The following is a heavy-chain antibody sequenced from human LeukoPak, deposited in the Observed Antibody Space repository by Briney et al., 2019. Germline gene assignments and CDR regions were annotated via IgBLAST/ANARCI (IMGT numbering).Heavy chain of an antibody. J-gene: IGHJ4*02. D-gene: IGHD3-22*01. CDR3: ARSAYSSGYRSRFDY. Sequence: PSETLSLTCNVSGGSIRGYYWSWIRQPPGKGLEWIGYIYSSGSTNYNPSLKSRVTISVDTSKNQFSLKLSSVTAADTAVYYCARSAYSSGYRSRFDYWGQGTLVTVSS. CDR2: IYSSGST. V-gene: IGHV4-59*12. CDR1: GGSIRGYY.